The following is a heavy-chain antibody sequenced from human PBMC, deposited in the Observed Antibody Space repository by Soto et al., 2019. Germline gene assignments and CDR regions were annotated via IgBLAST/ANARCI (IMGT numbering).Heavy chain of an antibody. Sequence: EVQLVESGGGLVQPGGSLRLSCAASGFTVSSNYMSWFRQAPGTGLEWVSVIYSGGSTYYADSVKGRFTISRDNSKNTLYLLKNSLRAVDTAVYYCVGLRVFYWGQGTLVTVSS. D-gene: IGHD3-16*01. CDR1: GFTVSSNY. CDR3: VGLRVFY. J-gene: IGHJ4*02. V-gene: IGHV3-66*01. CDR2: IYSGGST.